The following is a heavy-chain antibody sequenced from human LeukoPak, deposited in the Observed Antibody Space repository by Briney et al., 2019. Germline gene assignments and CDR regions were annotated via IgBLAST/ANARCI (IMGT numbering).Heavy chain of an antibody. V-gene: IGHV3-33*06. CDR1: GFIFSSYG. D-gene: IGHD4-23*01. CDR2: IWYDGSNQ. CDR3: AKDPEVNKQLPLYGVDS. J-gene: IGHJ5*01. Sequence: GGSLRLSCAASGFIFSSYGMHWVRQTPGKGLEWVSAIWYDGSNQYYADSVKGRFTISRDNSKNTVYLQMNSLRAEDTALYYCAKDPEVNKQLPLYGVDSWGQGTLVTVSS.